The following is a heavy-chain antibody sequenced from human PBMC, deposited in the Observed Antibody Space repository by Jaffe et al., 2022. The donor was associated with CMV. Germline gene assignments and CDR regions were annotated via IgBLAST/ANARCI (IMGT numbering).Heavy chain of an antibody. CDR2: IKQDGSEK. CDR1: GFTFSSYW. D-gene: IGHD3-22*01. CDR3: ARVSTYYYDSSGYSHDAFDI. Sequence: EVQLVESGGGLVQPGGSLRLSCAASGFTFSSYWMSWVRQAPGKGLEWVANIKQDGSEKYYVDSVKGRFTISRDNAKNSLYLQMNSLRAEDTAVYYCARVSTYYYDSSGYSHDAFDIWGQGTMVTVSS. V-gene: IGHV3-7*03. J-gene: IGHJ3*02.